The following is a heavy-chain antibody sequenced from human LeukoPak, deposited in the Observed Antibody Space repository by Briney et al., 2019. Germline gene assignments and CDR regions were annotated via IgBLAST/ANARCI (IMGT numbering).Heavy chain of an antibody. Sequence: PSETLSLTCTVSGGSISSNYMSWVRQAPGKGLEWVSVIYSGGSTYYADSVKGRFTISRDNSKNTLYLQMNSLRAEDTAVYYCARDFYDYVRGSSNNWFDPWGQGTLVTVSS. CDR1: GGSISSNY. CDR3: ARDFYDYVRGSSNNWFDP. V-gene: IGHV3-66*01. CDR2: IYSGGST. D-gene: IGHD3-16*01. J-gene: IGHJ5*02.